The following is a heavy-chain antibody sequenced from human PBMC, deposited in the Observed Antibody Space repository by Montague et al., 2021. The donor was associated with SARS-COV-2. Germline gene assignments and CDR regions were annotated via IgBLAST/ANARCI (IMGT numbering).Heavy chain of an antibody. J-gene: IGHJ6*03. CDR3: AGTYYDFWSGFIHYYYMDV. D-gene: IGHD3-3*01. CDR2: IYYSGST. V-gene: IGHV4-59*01. CDR1: GGSISSYY. Sequence: ETLFLTCTVSGGSISSYYWSWIRQPPGKGLEWIEYIYYSGSTNYNPSLKSRVTISVDTSKNQFSLKLSSVTAADTAAYYCAGTYYDFWSGFIHYYYMDVWGKGTTVTVSS.